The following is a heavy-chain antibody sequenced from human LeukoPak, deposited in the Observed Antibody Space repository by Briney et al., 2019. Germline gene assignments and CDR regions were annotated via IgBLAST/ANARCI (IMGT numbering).Heavy chain of an antibody. CDR1: GGSISSYY. CDR2: IYYSGCSGST. Sequence: SETLSLTCTVSGGSISSYYWNWIRQPPGKGLEWIGYIYYSGCSGSTNYNPSLRSRVTTSADTSKNQFSLKMTSVTAADTAVYYCAGGGDGYQTRFDYWGQGTLLTDSS. CDR3: AGGGDGYQTRFDY. J-gene: IGHJ4*02. D-gene: IGHD5-24*01. V-gene: IGHV4-59*01.